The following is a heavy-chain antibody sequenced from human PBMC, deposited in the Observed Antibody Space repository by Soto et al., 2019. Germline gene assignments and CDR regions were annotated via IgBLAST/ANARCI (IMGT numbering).Heavy chain of an antibody. CDR1: GFTFSNYW. V-gene: IGHV3-74*01. CDR3: VRDSHGDY. Sequence: EVQLVESGGGLVQPRGSLRLSCAASGFTFSNYWMHWVRQAPGKGLAWVARIDHDGSTDYAGSVRGRFTVSRDNAENMLYLQMNSLRDDDTALYYCVRDSHGDYWGQGTLVTVSS. J-gene: IGHJ4*02. CDR2: IDHDGST.